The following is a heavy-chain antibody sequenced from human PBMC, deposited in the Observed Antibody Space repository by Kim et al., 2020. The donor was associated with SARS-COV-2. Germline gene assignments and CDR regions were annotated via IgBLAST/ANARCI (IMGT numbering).Heavy chain of an antibody. V-gene: IGHV4-34*01. CDR3: ARGSGDYSSSWYPDYYYMDV. D-gene: IGHD6-13*01. CDR1: GGSFSGYY. CDR2: INHSGST. J-gene: IGHJ6*03. Sequence: SETLSLTCAVYGGSFSGYYWSWIRQPPGKGLEWIGEINHSGSTNYNPSLKSRVTISVDTSKNQFSLKLSSVTAADTAVYYCARGSGDYSSSWYPDYYYMDVWGKGTTVTVSS.